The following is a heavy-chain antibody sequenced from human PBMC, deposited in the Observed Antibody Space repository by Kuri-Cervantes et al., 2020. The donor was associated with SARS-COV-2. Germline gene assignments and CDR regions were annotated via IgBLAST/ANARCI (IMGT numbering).Heavy chain of an antibody. Sequence: GESLKISCAASGFTFSSYGMHWVRQAPGKGLEWVAFIRYDGSNKYYADSVKGRVTISRDNSKNSLYLQMNSLRAEDTAVYYCTRVGYYDFWSGFEYWGQGTPVTVSS. CDR2: IRYDGSNK. CDR3: TRVGYYDFWSGFEY. J-gene: IGHJ4*02. V-gene: IGHV3-30*02. D-gene: IGHD3-3*01. CDR1: GFTFSSYG.